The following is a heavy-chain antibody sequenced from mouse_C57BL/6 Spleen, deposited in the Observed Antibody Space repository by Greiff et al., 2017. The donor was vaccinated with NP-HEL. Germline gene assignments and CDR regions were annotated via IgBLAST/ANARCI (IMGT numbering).Heavy chain of an antibody. D-gene: IGHD4-1*02. CDR2: IYPGDGDT. V-gene: IGHV1-82*01. J-gene: IGHJ2*01. CDR3: ATPTGTLFDY. CDR1: GYAFSSSW. Sequence: VQGVESGPELVKPGASVKISCKASGYAFSSSWMNWVKQRPGKGLEWIGRIYPGDGDTNYNGKFKGKATLTADKSSSTAYMQLSSLTSEDSAVYFCATPTGTLFDYWGQGTTLTVSS.